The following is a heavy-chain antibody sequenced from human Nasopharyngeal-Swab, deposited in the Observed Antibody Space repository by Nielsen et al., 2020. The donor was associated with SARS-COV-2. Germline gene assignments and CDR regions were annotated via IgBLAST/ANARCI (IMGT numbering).Heavy chain of an antibody. CDR2: IYYSGST. J-gene: IGHJ2*01. Sequence: SETLSLTCTVSGGSISSYYWSWIRQPPGKGLEWIGYIYYSGSTNYNPSLKSRVTISVDTSRNQFSLKLSSVTAADTAIYYCARDGRSSWYFDLWGRSTLVTVSS. CDR1: GGSISSYY. V-gene: IGHV4-59*01. CDR3: ARDGRSSWYFDL.